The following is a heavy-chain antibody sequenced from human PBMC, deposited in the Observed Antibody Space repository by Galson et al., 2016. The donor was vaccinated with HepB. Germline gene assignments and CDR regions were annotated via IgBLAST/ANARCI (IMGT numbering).Heavy chain of an antibody. V-gene: IGHV3-23*01. CDR3: ARVSGPWVGVPAAKVYFDF. Sequence: SLRLSCAASGFTFKYPAMSWVRQAPGSGLEWVAVISDGGTAHYADSVKGRFTISRDNSKNTGYLQMDSLRAEDRAEYYCARVSGPWVGVPAAKVYFDFWGQGTLVIVSS. D-gene: IGHD2-2*01. CDR1: GFTFKYPA. CDR2: ISDGGTA. J-gene: IGHJ4*02.